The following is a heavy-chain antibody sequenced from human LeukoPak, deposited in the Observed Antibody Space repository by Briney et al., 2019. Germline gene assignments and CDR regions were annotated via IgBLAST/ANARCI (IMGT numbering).Heavy chain of an antibody. CDR1: RCSFTSYW. Sequence: GESLKISCKGSRCSFTSYWIGWVRQMPGKGLEWMGIIYPGDSDTRYSPSFQGQVTISADKSISTAYLQWSSLKASDTAMYYCARGGYSYGSPGSAWYWGQGTLVTVSS. CDR3: ARGGYSYGSPGSAWY. J-gene: IGHJ4*02. D-gene: IGHD5-18*01. CDR2: IYPGDSDT. V-gene: IGHV5-51*01.